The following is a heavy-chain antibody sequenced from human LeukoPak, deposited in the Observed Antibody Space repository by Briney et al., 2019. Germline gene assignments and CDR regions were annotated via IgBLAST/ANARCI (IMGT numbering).Heavy chain of an antibody. Sequence: SVKVSWKASGDTFSSYAITWVRQAPGHGLEWMGGIIPVFGSPNYAQKFQGRVTITADKSTSTAYMELNSLRSDDTAVYYCARAPGSAWYGNWFDPWGQGTQVTVSS. CDR3: ARAPGSAWYGNWFDP. J-gene: IGHJ5*02. CDR2: IIPVFGSP. CDR1: GDTFSSYA. D-gene: IGHD6-19*01. V-gene: IGHV1-69*06.